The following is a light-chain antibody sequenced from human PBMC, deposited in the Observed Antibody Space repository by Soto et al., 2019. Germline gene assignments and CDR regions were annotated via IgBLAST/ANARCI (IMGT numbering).Light chain of an antibody. CDR1: SSNIGAGYD. CDR2: GNS. CDR3: RSYDSSLSGWV. Sequence: QPVLTQPPSVSGAPGQRVTISCTGSSSNIGAGYDVHWYQQLPGTAPKLLIYGNSNRPSGVPDRFSGSKSGTSASLAITGLQAEDEADYYCRSYDSSLSGWVFGGGTQLTVL. V-gene: IGLV1-40*01. J-gene: IGLJ3*02.